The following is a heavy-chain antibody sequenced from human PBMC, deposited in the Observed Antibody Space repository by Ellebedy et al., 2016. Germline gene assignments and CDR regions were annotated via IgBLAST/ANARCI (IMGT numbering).Heavy chain of an antibody. D-gene: IGHD3-16*02. CDR2: IYYSGST. CDR1: GGSISSSSYY. V-gene: IGHV4-39*07. CDR3: ARGLAAGVWGSYRKHNWFDP. Sequence: GSLRLSCTVSGGSISSSSYYWGWIRQPPGKGLEWIGSIYYSGSTYYNPSLKSRVTISVDTSKNQFSLKLSSVTAADTAVYYCARGLAAGVWGSYRKHNWFDPWGQGTLVTVSS. J-gene: IGHJ5*02.